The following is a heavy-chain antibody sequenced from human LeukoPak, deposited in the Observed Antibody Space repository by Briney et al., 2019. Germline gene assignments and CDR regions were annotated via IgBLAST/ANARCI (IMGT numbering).Heavy chain of an antibody. CDR3: AKGSTGDSGGTFDY. V-gene: IGHV3-9*01. D-gene: IGHD7-27*01. CDR2: ISWNSGSI. J-gene: IGHJ4*02. CDR1: GFTFDDYA. Sequence: GGSLRLSCAASGFTFDDYAMHWVRQAPGKGLEWVSGISWNSGSIGYADSVKGRFTISRDNAKNSLYLQMNSLRAEDTALYYCAKGSTGDSGGTFDYWGQGTLVTVSS.